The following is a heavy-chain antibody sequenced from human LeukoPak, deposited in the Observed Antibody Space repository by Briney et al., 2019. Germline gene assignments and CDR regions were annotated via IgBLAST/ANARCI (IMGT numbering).Heavy chain of an antibody. CDR2: IDISGGTI. D-gene: IGHD5-12*01. CDR3: AKCGNSGCHLIDY. Sequence: PGGSLRLSCAVSGFSCSNFEMNWVRQAPGKGLEWVSYIDISGGTIYYADSVKGRFTISRDNAKNSLYLQMSSLRAEDTAVYYCAKCGNSGCHLIDYWGQGTLVTVSS. CDR1: GFSCSNFE. J-gene: IGHJ4*02. V-gene: IGHV3-48*03.